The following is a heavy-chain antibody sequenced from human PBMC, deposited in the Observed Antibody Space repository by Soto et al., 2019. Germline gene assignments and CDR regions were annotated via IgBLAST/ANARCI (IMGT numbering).Heavy chain of an antibody. CDR2: IYSGGST. CDR3: ASGCSGGGRETDGSYYYYGLDV. CDR1: GFPVSSNY. D-gene: IGHD2-15*01. J-gene: IGHJ6*02. V-gene: IGHV3-53*01. Sequence: GGSLRLSCAASGFPVSSNYMSWVRQAPGKGLEWVSVIYSGGSTYYADSVKGRFTISRDNSKNTLYLQMNSLRAEDTAVYYCASGCSGGGRETDGSYYYYGLDVWGQRTTVTVSS.